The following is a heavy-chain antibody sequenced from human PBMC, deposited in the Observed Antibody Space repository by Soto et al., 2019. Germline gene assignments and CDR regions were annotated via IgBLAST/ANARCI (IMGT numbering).Heavy chain of an antibody. CDR2: ISPYNGDT. D-gene: IGHD2-15*01. V-gene: IGHV1-18*04. Sequence: GASVKVSCKASGYTFTTYGFNWVRQAPGQGLEWMGWISPYNGDTIYAQNFQGRVTLTTDTSTSTAYMELRTLTSDDTAVYYCARTPRAQMIVLEAATRSDYWGQGTLVTVSS. CDR3: ARTPRAQMIVLEAATRSDY. CDR1: GYTFTTYG. J-gene: IGHJ4*02.